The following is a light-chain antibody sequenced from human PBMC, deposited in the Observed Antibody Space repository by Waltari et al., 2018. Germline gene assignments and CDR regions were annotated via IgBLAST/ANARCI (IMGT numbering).Light chain of an antibody. V-gene: IGKV3-15*01. CDR2: GAS. CDR1: QSVSSN. CDR3: QQYNNWLRGT. J-gene: IGKJ2*01. Sequence: EIVMTQSPATLSVSPGERAPLPCRASQSVSSNLAWYQQKPGQAPRLLIYGASTRATGIPARFSGSGSGTEFTLTISSLQSEDFAVYYCQQYNNWLRGTFGQGTKLEIK.